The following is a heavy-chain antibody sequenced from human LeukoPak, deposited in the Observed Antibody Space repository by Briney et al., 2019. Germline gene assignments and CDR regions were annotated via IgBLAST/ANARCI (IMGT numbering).Heavy chain of an antibody. CDR2: IKSKTDGGTT. CDR1: GITLSNAW. D-gene: IGHD5-12*01. Sequence: GSLRLSCAASGITLSNAWMSWVRQAPGKGLEWVGRIKSKTDGGTTDYAAPVKGRFTISRDDSKNTLYLQMNSLKTEDTAVYYCTTGNAATIPYWGQGTLVTVSS. J-gene: IGHJ4*02. V-gene: IGHV3-15*01. CDR3: TTGNAATIPY.